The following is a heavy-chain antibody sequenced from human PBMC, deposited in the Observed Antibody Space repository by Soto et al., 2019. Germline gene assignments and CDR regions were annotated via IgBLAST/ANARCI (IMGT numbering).Heavy chain of an antibody. J-gene: IGHJ6*03. CDR3: ARAGMSGSYHPYCDDYMYV. CDR1: GYTFTSYG. CDR2: SSAYTGNT. V-gene: IGHV1-18*01. D-gene: IGHD3-10*01. Sequence: QVQLVQSGAEVKKPGASVKVSCKASGYTFTSYGISWVRQAPGQGLEWMGWSSAYTGNTNYGQKLQGRVTMTTDPSTSTACMELRSGRSAGTAVYYCARAGMSGSYHPYCDDYMYVWGTGTTVTVSS.